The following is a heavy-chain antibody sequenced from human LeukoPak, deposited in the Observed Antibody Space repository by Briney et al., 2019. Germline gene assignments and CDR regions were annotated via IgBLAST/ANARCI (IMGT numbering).Heavy chain of an antibody. D-gene: IGHD6-19*01. J-gene: IGHJ4*02. V-gene: IGHV3-74*01. Sequence: GGSLRLSCAASGFTFSNYWKHWVRHAPGKGLVWVSRINSDGSSTRDADSVKGQFTISRDNAQNTLYLQMNSLRAEDTAVYYCARASSYSSGYDYWGQGTLVTVSS. CDR3: ARASSYSSGYDY. CDR2: INSDGSST. CDR1: GFTFSNYW.